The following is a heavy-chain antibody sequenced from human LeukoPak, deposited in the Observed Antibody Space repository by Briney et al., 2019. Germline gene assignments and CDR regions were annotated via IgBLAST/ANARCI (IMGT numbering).Heavy chain of an antibody. CDR1: GFIFSQFW. V-gene: IGHV3-74*01. J-gene: IGHJ3*02. CDR2: INGDGSST. CDR3: ARDGLPAARDI. D-gene: IGHD6-6*01. Sequence: GGSLRLSCAGSGFIFSQFWMQWVRQVPGKGLVWVSRINGDGSSTNYADSVKGRFTISRDNAKNTLYLQMSSLRAEDTAVYYCARDGLPAARDIWGQGTMVTVSS.